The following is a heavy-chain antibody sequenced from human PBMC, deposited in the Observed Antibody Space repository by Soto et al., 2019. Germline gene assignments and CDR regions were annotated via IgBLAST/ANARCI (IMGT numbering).Heavy chain of an antibody. Sequence: QLQLQESGPGLVKPPESLSLTCTVSGGSISSRSHYWGWIRQSPGRHLEWIGSSYYRGSTHYNPSLKTRVTISVDTSKNQVSLKVYSVTAADTALYYCATADGFGVVTPFFEYWGQGMLVTVSS. D-gene: IGHD3-3*01. CDR3: ATADGFGVVTPFFEY. J-gene: IGHJ4*02. CDR1: GGSISSRSHY. CDR2: SYYRGST. V-gene: IGHV4-39*01.